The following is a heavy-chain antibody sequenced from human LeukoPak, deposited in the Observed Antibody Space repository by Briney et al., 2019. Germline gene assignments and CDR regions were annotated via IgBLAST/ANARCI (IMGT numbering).Heavy chain of an antibody. D-gene: IGHD2-21*02. J-gene: IGHJ3*02. CDR2: IYWDDDK. Sequence: SGPTLVKPTRTLTLTCTFSGFSLSTSGVGVGWIRQPPGKAPEWLALIYWDDDKRYSPSLKNRLTITKDTSKNQVVLTMTNMDPVDTATYYCARSMRVVTANDAFDIWGQGAMVTVSS. CDR3: ARSMRVVTANDAFDI. CDR1: GFSLSTSGVG. V-gene: IGHV2-5*02.